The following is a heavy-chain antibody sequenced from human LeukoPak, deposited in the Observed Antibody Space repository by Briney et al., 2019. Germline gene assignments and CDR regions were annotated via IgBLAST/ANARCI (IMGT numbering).Heavy chain of an antibody. CDR1: GYTFTSYG. CDR3: AKSYYYDSSGYYEGGNDY. D-gene: IGHD3-22*01. V-gene: IGHV1-18*01. CDR2: ISAYNGNT. Sequence: GASVKVSCKASGYTFTSYGISWVRQAPGQGLEWMGWISAYNGNTNYAQKFQGRVTITADKSTSTAYMELSSLRSEDTAVYYCAKSYYYDSSGYYEGGNDYWGQGTLVTVSS. J-gene: IGHJ4*02.